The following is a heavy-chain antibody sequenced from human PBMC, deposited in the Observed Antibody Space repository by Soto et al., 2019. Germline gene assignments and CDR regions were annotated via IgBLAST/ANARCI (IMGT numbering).Heavy chain of an antibody. CDR3: AKISNSRVVTVHFDY. J-gene: IGHJ4*02. D-gene: IGHD2-21*02. CDR1: GFTFSSYG. Sequence: QVQLVESGGGVVQPGRSLRLSCAASGFTFSSYGMHWVRRAPGKGLEWVAVISYDGSNKYYADSVKGRFTISRDNSKNTLYLQMNSLRAEDTAVYYCAKISNSRVVTVHFDYWGQGTLVTVSS. V-gene: IGHV3-30*18. CDR2: ISYDGSNK.